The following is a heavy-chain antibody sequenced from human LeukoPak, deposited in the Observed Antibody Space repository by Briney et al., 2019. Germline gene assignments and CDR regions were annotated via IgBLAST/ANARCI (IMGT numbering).Heavy chain of an antibody. CDR2: IIGAGTT. V-gene: IGHV3-23*01. D-gene: IGHD5-24*01. Sequence: PGGSLRLSCAASGFTFSIYALSWVRQAPGKGLEWISGIIGAGTTYYADSAKGRFTVSRNQASNTVFPRTNRLRAGVSAVYSCAKGPRQGDSYWDSDYWGQGALVTVSS. CDR1: GFTFSIYA. J-gene: IGHJ4*02. CDR3: AKGPRQGDSYWDSDY.